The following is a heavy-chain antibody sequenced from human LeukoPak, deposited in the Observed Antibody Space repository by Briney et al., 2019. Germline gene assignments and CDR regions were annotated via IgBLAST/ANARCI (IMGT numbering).Heavy chain of an antibody. CDR3: ARMAPHYDFLTGYYFNASGRWWFDP. J-gene: IGHJ5*02. CDR1: GYTFTSYY. Sequence: ASVKVSCKASGYTFTSYYMHWVRQAPGQGLEWMGIINPSGGRTSYAQKFQGRVTMTRDTSTSTVYMELSSLRSEDTAVYYCARMAPHYDFLTGYYFNASGRWWFDPWGQGTLVTVSS. D-gene: IGHD3-9*01. V-gene: IGHV1-46*01. CDR2: INPSGGRT.